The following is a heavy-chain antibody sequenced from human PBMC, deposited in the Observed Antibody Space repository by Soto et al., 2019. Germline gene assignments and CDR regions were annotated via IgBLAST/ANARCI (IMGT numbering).Heavy chain of an antibody. J-gene: IGHJ4*02. CDR2: IYYSGNT. CDR1: SASLSSSTYY. Sequence: PSETLSLTCSVSSASLSSSTYYWSWIRQPPGRGPEWIGSIYYSGNTYYKPSLKSRVSISIDTSRNQFSLKLTSVTAADTAVYYCARSTIAPRLFMYPFDSWGQGTLVTVSS. D-gene: IGHD6-6*01. CDR3: ARSTIAPRLFMYPFDS. V-gene: IGHV4-39*01.